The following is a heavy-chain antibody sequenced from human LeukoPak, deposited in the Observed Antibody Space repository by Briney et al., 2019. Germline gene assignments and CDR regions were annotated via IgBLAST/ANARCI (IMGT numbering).Heavy chain of an antibody. D-gene: IGHD3-22*01. CDR3: ARGVRRARTEDYESSGYFPSDY. J-gene: IGHJ4*02. CDR2: MNPNTGNA. Sequence: ASVKVSCKTSGYTLNIYDINWVRQVTGQGLEWMGWMNPNTGNAGYPQKFQSRVTMTRNTSISTAYLELSSLRSEDTAVYYCARGVRRARTEDYESSGYFPSDYWGQGTLVTVSS. V-gene: IGHV1-8*01. CDR1: GYTLNIYD.